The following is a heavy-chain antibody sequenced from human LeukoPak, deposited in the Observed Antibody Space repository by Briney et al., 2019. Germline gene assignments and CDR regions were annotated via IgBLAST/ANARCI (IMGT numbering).Heavy chain of an antibody. CDR2: INTDSSDI. V-gene: IGHV3-21*05. CDR3: AKEGDYCSSSGCHKRGIDY. Sequence: GGSLRLSCAASGFTFSRYAMNWVRQAPGKGLQWVSYINTDSSDIHYADSVKGRFTISRDNARNTLYLQLSSLRAEDSAVYYCAKEGDYCSSSGCHKRGIDYWGQGTLVTISS. J-gene: IGHJ4*02. D-gene: IGHD2-2*01. CDR1: GFTFSRYA.